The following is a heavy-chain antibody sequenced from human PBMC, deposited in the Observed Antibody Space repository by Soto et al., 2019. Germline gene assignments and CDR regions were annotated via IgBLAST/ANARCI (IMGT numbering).Heavy chain of an antibody. CDR3: AHRYGDYLY. Sequence: EVQLLESGGGLVQPGGSLRLSCAASGFTFSNFAMSWVRQAPGKGLEWVSGISGGGGSTYYADSVKGRFTISRDNSKNTLYLQMNSLRAEDTAVYFCAHRYGDYLYWGQGTLVTVSS. D-gene: IGHD4-17*01. J-gene: IGHJ4*02. V-gene: IGHV3-23*01. CDR1: GFTFSNFA. CDR2: ISGGGGST.